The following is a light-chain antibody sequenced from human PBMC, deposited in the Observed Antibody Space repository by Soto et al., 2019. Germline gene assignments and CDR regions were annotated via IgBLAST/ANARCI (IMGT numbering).Light chain of an antibody. CDR3: QQYNNWPLT. CDR2: CAS. Sequence: DIVMTQSPATLSVSPGERATLSCRASQIVSSNLAWYQQKPGQAPRLLIYCASTRATGVTARFSGSGSGTEFTLTISSLQSEDFAVYYCQQYNNWPLTFGEGTKVDIK. V-gene: IGKV3-15*01. CDR1: QIVSSN. J-gene: IGKJ4*01.